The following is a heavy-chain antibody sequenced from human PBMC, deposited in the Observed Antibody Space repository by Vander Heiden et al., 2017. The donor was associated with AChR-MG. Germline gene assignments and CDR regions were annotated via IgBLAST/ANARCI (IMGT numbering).Heavy chain of an antibody. V-gene: IGHV3-23*01. J-gene: IGHJ5*02. D-gene: IGHD3-3*01. CDR1: GFTFSSYA. CDR2: ISGSGSST. Sequence: EVQLLESGGGLVQPGGSLRLSCAASGFTFSSYAMSWVRQAPVKGLEWVSAISGSGSSTYYADSVKGRFTISRDNSKNTLYLQMNSLRAEDTAVYYCAKDITIFGVVIVEGGVPWGQGTLVTVSS. CDR3: AKDITIFGVVIVEGGVP.